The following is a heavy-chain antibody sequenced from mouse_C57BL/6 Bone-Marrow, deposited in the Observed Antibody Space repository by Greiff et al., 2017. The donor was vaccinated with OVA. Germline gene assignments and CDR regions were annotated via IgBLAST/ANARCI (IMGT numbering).Heavy chain of an antibody. V-gene: IGHV5-15*01. CDR3: ARGYVNAMDY. D-gene: IGHD1-2*01. Sequence: EVQVVESGGGLVQPGGSLKLSCAASGFTFSDYGMAWVRQAPRRGPEWVAFISNLAYSIYYADTVTGRFTISRENAKNTRYLEMSSLRSEDTAMYYCARGYVNAMDYWGQGTSVTVSS. J-gene: IGHJ4*01. CDR1: GFTFSDYG. CDR2: ISNLAYSI.